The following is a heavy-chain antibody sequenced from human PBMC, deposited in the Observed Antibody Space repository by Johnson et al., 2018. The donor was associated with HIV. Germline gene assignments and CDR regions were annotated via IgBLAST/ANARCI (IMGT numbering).Heavy chain of an antibody. V-gene: IGHV3-66*01. D-gene: IGHD6-13*01. CDR1: GFTFDDYG. Sequence: VQLVESGGGVVRPGGSLRLSCAASGFTFDDYGMNWVRQGPGKGLEWVSIIYSGGSTYYADSVKGRFTISRDNSKNTLYLQMNSLRAEDTAVYYCASPATQQLVPVDAFDIWGQGTMVTVSS. J-gene: IGHJ3*02. CDR3: ASPATQQLVPVDAFDI. CDR2: IYSGGST.